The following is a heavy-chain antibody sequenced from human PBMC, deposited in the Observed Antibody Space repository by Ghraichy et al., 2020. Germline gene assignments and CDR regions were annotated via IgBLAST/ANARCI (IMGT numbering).Heavy chain of an antibody. D-gene: IGHD3-10*01. CDR2: INPNSGGA. CDR3: VITYFYGSGSAKTDVFDI. J-gene: IGHJ3*02. CDR1: GYSFTGFY. Sequence: ASVKVSCKASGYSFTGFYIHWVRQAPGQGLEYMGWINPNSGGAKYAQKFQGRLTMTRDTSIRTAYMELTSLRFDDTAVYYCVITYFYGSGSAKTDVFDIWGQGTKVTVSS. V-gene: IGHV1-2*02.